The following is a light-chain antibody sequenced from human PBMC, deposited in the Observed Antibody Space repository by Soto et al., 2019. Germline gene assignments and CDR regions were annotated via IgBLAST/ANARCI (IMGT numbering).Light chain of an antibody. J-gene: IGKJ3*01. CDR2: DAS. V-gene: IGKV1-5*01. CDR3: QQYNSYLFT. CDR1: QSTSSW. Sequence: DIQMTQSPSTLSASVGDRVTITCRASQSTSSWLAWYQQKPGKAPKLLIYDASSLESGVPSRFSGSGSGTEFTLTISSLQPDDFATYYCQQYNSYLFTFGPGTKVDIK.